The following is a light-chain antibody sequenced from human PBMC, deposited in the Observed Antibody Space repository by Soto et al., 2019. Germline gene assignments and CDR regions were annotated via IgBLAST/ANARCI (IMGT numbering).Light chain of an antibody. CDR2: DVS. V-gene: IGKV1-5*01. CDR3: QHYNSYPFT. CDR1: EDVNGW. J-gene: IGKJ3*01. Sequence: DIQMTQSPSNLSASVGDRVTITCRASEDVNGWLAWYQQKPGTAPKLLIYDVSTLESGVPSRFSGSGSGTEFTLTINSLQPDDFATFYCQHYNSYPFTFGPGTKVDIK.